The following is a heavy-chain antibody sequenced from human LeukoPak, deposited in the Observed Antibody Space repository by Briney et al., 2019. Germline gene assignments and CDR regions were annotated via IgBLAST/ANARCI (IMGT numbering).Heavy chain of an antibody. CDR2: IYYSGST. CDR1: GGSISSYY. CDR3: ARDSYYDFWSGYSPYWYFDL. V-gene: IGHV4-59*01. D-gene: IGHD3-3*01. J-gene: IGHJ2*01. Sequence: SETLSLTCTVSGGSISSYYWSWIRQPPGKGLDWIGYIYYSGSTNYKPSLKSRVTISVDTSKNQFSLKLSSVTAADTAVYYCARDSYYDFWSGYSPYWYFDLWGRGTLVTVSS.